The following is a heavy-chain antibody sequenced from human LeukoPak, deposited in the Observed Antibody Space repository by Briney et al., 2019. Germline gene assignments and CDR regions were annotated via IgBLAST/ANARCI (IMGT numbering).Heavy chain of an antibody. CDR1: GGSISSYY. CDR2: IYYSGST. CDR3: ARAVPVVGYCSSTSCYSFDC. V-gene: IGHV4-59*01. Sequence: SETLSLTCTVSGGSISSYYWSWIRQPPGKELEWIGYIYYSGSTNRNPSLKSRVTISIDTSKNQFTLKLSSVTAADTAVYYCARAVPVVGYCSSTSCYSFDCWGQGTLVTVSS. D-gene: IGHD2-2*02. J-gene: IGHJ4*02.